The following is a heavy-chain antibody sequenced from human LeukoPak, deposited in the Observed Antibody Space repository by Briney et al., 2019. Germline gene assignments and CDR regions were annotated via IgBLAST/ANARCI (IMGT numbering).Heavy chain of an antibody. CDR3: ARDDDFWSGYPSGP. CDR2: INNQDGNT. Sequence: ASVKVSCKASGYTFTSFGFSWVRQAPGQGLEWMGWINNQDGNTNYAQKLQGRVTMTTDTSTSTAYMELRSLRSDDTAVYYCARDDDFWSGYPSGPWGQGTLVTVSS. V-gene: IGHV1-18*01. CDR1: GYTFTSFG. J-gene: IGHJ5*02. D-gene: IGHD3-3*01.